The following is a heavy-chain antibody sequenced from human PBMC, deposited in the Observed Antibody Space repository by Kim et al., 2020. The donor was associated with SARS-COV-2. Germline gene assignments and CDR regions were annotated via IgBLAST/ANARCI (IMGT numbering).Heavy chain of an antibody. Sequence: ASVKVSCKASGYTFTGYYMHWVRQAPGQGLEWMGRINPNSGGTNYAQKFQGRVTMTRDTSISTAYMELSRLRSDDTAVYYCARGGRITIFSNWFDPWGQGTLVTVSS. CDR2: INPNSGGT. J-gene: IGHJ5*02. CDR3: ARGGRITIFSNWFDP. V-gene: IGHV1-2*06. CDR1: GYTFTGYY. D-gene: IGHD3-9*01.